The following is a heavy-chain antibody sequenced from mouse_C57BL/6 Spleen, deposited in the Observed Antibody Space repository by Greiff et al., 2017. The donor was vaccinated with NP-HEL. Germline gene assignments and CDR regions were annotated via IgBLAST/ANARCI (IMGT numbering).Heavy chain of an antibody. CDR3: ARKDYSNLDY. Sequence: VQLQQPGPELVKPGDSVKISCKASGYSFTGYFMNWVMQSHGKSLEWIGRINPYNGDTFSNQKFKGKATLTVDQSSSTAHLELRSLTSEDSADYYCARKDYSNLDYWGQGTTLTVSS. CDR2: INPYNGDT. V-gene: IGHV1-20*01. CDR1: GYSFTGYF. J-gene: IGHJ2*01. D-gene: IGHD2-5*01.